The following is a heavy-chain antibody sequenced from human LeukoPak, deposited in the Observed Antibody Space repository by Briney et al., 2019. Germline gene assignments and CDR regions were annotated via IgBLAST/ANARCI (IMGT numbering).Heavy chain of an antibody. CDR1: GGTFSSYA. Sequence: SVKVSCKASGGTFSSYAISWVRQAPGQGLEWMGGIIPIFGTANYAQKFQGRVTITADESTSTAYMELSSLRSEDTAVYYCARDFVHYYGSGSFPHQNYFDYWGQGTLVTVSS. V-gene: IGHV1-69*13. D-gene: IGHD3-10*01. CDR3: ARDFVHYYGSGSFPHQNYFDY. CDR2: IIPIFGTA. J-gene: IGHJ4*02.